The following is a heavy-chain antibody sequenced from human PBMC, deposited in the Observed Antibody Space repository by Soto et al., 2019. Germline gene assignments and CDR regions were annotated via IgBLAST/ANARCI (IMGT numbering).Heavy chain of an antibody. J-gene: IGHJ4*02. CDR3: AKEAGVTYSSFVAAAGLFDY. CDR1: GFTFSSYG. D-gene: IGHD6-13*01. V-gene: IGHV3-30*18. Sequence: GGSLRLSCAASGFTFSSYGMHWVRQAPGKGLEWVAVISYDGSNKYYADSVKGRFTISRDNSKNTLYLQMNSLRAEDTAVYYCAKEAGVTYSSFVAAAGLFDYWGQGTLVTVSS. CDR2: ISYDGSNK.